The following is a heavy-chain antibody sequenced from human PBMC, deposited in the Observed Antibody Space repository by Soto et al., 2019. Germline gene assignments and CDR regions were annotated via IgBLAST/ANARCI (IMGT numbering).Heavy chain of an antibody. CDR2: IYYSGST. D-gene: IGHD3-3*01. V-gene: IGHV4-59*08. Sequence: SETLSLTCTVSGGSISSYYWSWIRQPPGKGLEWIGYIYYSGSTNYNPSLKSRVTISVDTSKNQFSLKLSSVTAADTAVYYCARRAPIFGVDVFDYWGQGTLVTVSS. CDR3: ARRAPIFGVDVFDY. CDR1: GGSISSYY. J-gene: IGHJ4*02.